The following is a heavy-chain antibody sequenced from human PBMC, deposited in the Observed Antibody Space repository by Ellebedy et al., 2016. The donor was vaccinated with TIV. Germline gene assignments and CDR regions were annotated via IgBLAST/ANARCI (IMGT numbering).Heavy chain of an antibody. J-gene: IGHJ4*02. Sequence: SETLSLTCTVSGGSINDYFWSWIRQPPGKRLEWLSYIYYNGFGHISDTGNTNYNPSLESRINNSLETSKNQISPRLTSVTAADSAVYYRARVPVRALQSPVDFWGQGTLVTVSS. CDR3: ARVPVRALQSPVDF. CDR2: IYYNGFGHISDTGNT. V-gene: IGHV4-59*01. D-gene: IGHD6-19*01. CDR1: GGSINDYF.